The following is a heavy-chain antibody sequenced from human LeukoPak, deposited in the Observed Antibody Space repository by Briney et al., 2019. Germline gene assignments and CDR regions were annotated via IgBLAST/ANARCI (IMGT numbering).Heavy chain of an antibody. J-gene: IGHJ4*02. D-gene: IGHD3-10*01. CDR2: VTASGGST. V-gene: IGHV3-23*01. Sequence: GGSLRLSCAASGFTFNIYGMSWVRQTPGKGLEWLSGVTASGGSTYYADSVKGRFIISRDNSKNTLYLQMNSLRAEDTAVYYCAKRLLWFGDSLYGDFESWGQGTLVSVSS. CDR1: GFTFNIYG. CDR3: AKRLLWFGDSLYGDFES.